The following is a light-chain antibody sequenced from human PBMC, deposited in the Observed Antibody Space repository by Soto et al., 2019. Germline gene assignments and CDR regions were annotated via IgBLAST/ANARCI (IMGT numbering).Light chain of an antibody. CDR2: DVS. CDR3: SSYTSSSTYV. Sequence: QSALTQPASVSGSPRQSITISCTGTNSDVGGYNYVSWYQQHPGKVPKLMIYDVSNRPSGVSNRFSGSKSGNTASLTISGLQAEDEADYYCSSYTSSSTYVFGTGTKVTVL. V-gene: IGLV2-14*01. J-gene: IGLJ1*01. CDR1: NSDVGGYNY.